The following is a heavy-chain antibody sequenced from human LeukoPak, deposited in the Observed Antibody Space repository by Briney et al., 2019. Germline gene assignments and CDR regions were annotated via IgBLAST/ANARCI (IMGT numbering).Heavy chain of an antibody. CDR2: ISGSGGST. J-gene: IGHJ4*02. Sequence: GGSLRLSCAASGFSFSNYGMSWVRQAPGKGLEWVSAISGSGGSTYYADSVKGRFTISRDNSKNTLYLQMNSLRAEDTAVYYCAKDRSPYGSGSDYWGQGTLVTVSS. D-gene: IGHD3-10*01. CDR1: GFSFSNYG. V-gene: IGHV3-23*01. CDR3: AKDRSPYGSGSDY.